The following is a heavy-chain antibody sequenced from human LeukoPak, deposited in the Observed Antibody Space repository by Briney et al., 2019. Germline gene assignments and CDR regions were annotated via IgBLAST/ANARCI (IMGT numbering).Heavy chain of an antibody. CDR1: GYTFTSYA. Sequence: ASVKVSCKASGYTFTSYAMHWVRQAPGQRLEWMGWINAGNGNTKYSQEFQGRVTITRDTSASTAYMELSSLRSEDMAVYYCAREGLYSSGWDGAFDIWGQGTMVTVSS. CDR3: AREGLYSSGWDGAFDI. J-gene: IGHJ3*02. D-gene: IGHD6-19*01. CDR2: INAGNGNT. V-gene: IGHV1-3*03.